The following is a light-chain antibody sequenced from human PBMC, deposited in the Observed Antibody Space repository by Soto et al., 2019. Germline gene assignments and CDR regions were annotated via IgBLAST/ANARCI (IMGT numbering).Light chain of an antibody. Sequence: EIVLTQSPGTLSLSPGERATLSCRASQSVPKNYLAWYQQEPGQAPRLLIHGVSIRATDIPDRFTGGGSGTDFTLTISRLEPEDFAVYYCHQYASAPQTFGQGTKVEIK. CDR2: GVS. CDR3: HQYASAPQT. V-gene: IGKV3-20*01. J-gene: IGKJ1*01. CDR1: QSVPKNY.